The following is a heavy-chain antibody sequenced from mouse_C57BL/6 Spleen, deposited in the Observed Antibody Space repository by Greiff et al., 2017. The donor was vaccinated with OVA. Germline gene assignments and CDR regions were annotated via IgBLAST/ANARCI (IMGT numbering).Heavy chain of an antibody. J-gene: IGHJ3*01. V-gene: IGHV1-82*01. CDR2: IYPGDGDT. D-gene: IGHD2-3*01. CDR1: GYAFSSSW. Sequence: VQLKESGPELVKPGASVKISCKASGYAFSSSWMNWVKQRPGKGLEWIGRIYPGDGDTNYNGKFKGKATLTADKSSSTAYMQLSSLTSEDSAVYFCARPDGYYEGWFAYWGQGTLVTVSA. CDR3: ARPDGYYEGWFAY.